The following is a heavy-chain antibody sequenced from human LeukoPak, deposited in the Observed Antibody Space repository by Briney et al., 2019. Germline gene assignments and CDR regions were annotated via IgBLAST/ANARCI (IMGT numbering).Heavy chain of an antibody. Sequence: GGSPRLTCEASGFTFSSYWMHWVRQVPGKGLVWVSRINSDGSTTTYAGSVKGRFTISRDNAKNTLYLQMNSLRAEDTAVYYCARRSYCSGGSCVHSFDYWGQGTLVTVSS. D-gene: IGHD2-15*01. CDR1: GFTFSSYW. J-gene: IGHJ4*02. CDR2: INSDGSTT. CDR3: ARRSYCSGGSCVHSFDY. V-gene: IGHV3-74*01.